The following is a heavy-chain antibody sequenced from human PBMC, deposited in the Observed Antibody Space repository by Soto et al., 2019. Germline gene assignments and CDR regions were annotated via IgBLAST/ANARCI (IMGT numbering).Heavy chain of an antibody. V-gene: IGHV3-23*01. CDR2: LSGSGAST. D-gene: IGHD3-22*01. J-gene: IGHJ4*02. CDR1: GITFSSHA. CDR3: VKDHHYYSGSYYGPRFDH. Sequence: EVQLLQSGGGVVQPGGSLRLSCAASGITFSSHAMNWVRQAPGGGLEWVSSLSGSGASTYYADSVKGRFTISRDNSRNTLYLQLNGLRSGDTAIYYCVKDHHYYSGSYYGPRFDHWGQGDLVLVSS.